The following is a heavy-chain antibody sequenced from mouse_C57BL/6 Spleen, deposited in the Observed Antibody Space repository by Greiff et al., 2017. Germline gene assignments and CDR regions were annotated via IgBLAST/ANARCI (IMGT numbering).Heavy chain of an antibody. J-gene: IGHJ4*01. V-gene: IGHV1-69*01. CDR2: IDPSDSYT. Sequence: VQLQQPGAELVMPGASVKLSCKASGYTFTSYWMHWVKQRPGQGLEWIGEIDPSDSYTNYNQKFKGKSTLTVDKSSSTDYMQLSSLTSEDSAVYYCASGDYGPRGYWGQGTSVTVSS. CDR3: ASGDYGPRGY. CDR1: GYTFTSYW. D-gene: IGHD2-4*01.